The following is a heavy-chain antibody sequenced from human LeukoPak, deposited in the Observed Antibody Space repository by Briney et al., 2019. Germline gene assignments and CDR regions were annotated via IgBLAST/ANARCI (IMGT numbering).Heavy chain of an antibody. V-gene: IGHV1-46*01. D-gene: IGHD6-13*01. CDR3: AREGVAGTGLDF. CDR1: GYTFSVYN. Sequence: ASVKVSCKASGYTFSVYNMHWVRQAPGQGLEWMGIINPSGGTSYAQKLQGRITMTRDTSTSTLYMELSSLRSEDTAVYYCAREGVAGTGLDFWGQGTLVTVSS. CDR2: INPSGGT. J-gene: IGHJ4*02.